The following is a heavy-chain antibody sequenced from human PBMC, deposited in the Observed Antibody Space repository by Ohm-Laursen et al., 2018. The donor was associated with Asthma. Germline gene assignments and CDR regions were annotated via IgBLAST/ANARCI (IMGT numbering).Heavy chain of an antibody. CDR2: ISSSSSYI. D-gene: IGHD3-22*01. CDR1: GFTFSSYA. V-gene: IGHV3-21*01. CDR3: ARVGEYYYDSSGSYDAFDI. Sequence: SLRLSCAASGFTFSSYAMSWVRQAPGKGLEWVSSISSSSSYIYYADSVKGRFTISRDNAKNSLYLQMNSLRAEDTAVYYCARVGEYYYDSSGSYDAFDIWGQGTMVTVSS. J-gene: IGHJ3*02.